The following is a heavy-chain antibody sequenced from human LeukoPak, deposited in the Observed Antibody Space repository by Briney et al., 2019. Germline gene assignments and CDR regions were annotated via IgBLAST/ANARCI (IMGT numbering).Heavy chain of an antibody. CDR2: IHTGGTT. V-gene: IGHV3-53*01. Sequence: GGSLRLSCVASGFDISYNYVGWVRQAPGKGLEWVSVIHTGGTTHYADSVKGRFTISKDTSNNTVYLQMNSVTVEDTAVYYCARVWFGYFFQWGQGALVIVSS. D-gene: IGHD3-10*01. J-gene: IGHJ4*02. CDR3: ARVWFGYFFQ. CDR1: GFDISYNY.